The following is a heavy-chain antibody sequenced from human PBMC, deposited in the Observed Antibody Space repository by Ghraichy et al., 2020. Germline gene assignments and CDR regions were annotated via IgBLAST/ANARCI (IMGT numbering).Heavy chain of an antibody. V-gene: IGHV4-39*01. D-gene: IGHD6-19*01. CDR2: IYYSGST. J-gene: IGHJ3*02. Sequence: SETLSLTCTVSGGSISSSSYYWGWIRQPPGKGLEWIGSIYYSGSTYYNPSLKSRVTISVDTSKNQFSLKLSSVTAADTAVYYCARALYRPYSSGLDAFDIWGQGTMVTVSS. CDR3: ARALYRPYSSGLDAFDI. CDR1: GGSISSSSYY.